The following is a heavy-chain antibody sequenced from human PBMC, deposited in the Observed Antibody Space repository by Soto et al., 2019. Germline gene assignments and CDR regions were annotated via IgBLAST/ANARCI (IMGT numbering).Heavy chain of an antibody. D-gene: IGHD1-1*01. V-gene: IGHV3-23*01. J-gene: IGHJ6*02. Sequence: PGGSLRLSCEVSGFTLTSYGMNWVRQAPDKGLEWVSTIGRGGDTYYADSVKGRFTISRDNSKNTLFLQMNSLRAEDTALYFCAKDGTTAGIHYYGMDVWGQGTTVTVYS. CDR3: AKDGTTAGIHYYGMDV. CDR1: GFTLTSYG. CDR2: IGRGGDT.